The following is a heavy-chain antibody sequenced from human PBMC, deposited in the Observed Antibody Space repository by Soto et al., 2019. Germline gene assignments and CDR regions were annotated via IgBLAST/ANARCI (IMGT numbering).Heavy chain of an antibody. V-gene: IGHV1-69*01. D-gene: IGHD3-10*01. J-gene: IGHJ3*02. Sequence: QVQLVQSGAEVKKPGSSVKVSCKASGGTFSSYAISWVRQAPGQGLEWMGGIIPIFGTANYAQKFQGRVTITADESTSTAYIELGSLRSEDTAVYYCARAWGSGTTEGGAFDIWGQGTMVTVSS. CDR3: ARAWGSGTTEGGAFDI. CDR2: IIPIFGTA. CDR1: GGTFSSYA.